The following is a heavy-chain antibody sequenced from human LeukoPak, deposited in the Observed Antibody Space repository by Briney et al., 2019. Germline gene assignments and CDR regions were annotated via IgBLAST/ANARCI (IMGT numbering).Heavy chain of an antibody. CDR3: AKRDDFWSGYSPEWFDP. J-gene: IGHJ5*02. D-gene: IGHD3-3*01. CDR2: ISGSGGST. CDR1: GFTFSSYA. V-gene: IGHV3-23*01. Sequence: PGGSLRLSCAASGFTFSSYAMSWVRQAPGKGLEWVSAISGSGGSTYYADSVKGRFTISRDNSKNTLYLQMNSLRAEDTAVYYCAKRDDFWSGYSPEWFDPWGQGTLVTVSS.